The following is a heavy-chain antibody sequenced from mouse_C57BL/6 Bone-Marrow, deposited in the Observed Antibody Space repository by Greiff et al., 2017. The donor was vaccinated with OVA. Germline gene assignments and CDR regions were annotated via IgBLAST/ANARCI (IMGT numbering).Heavy chain of an antibody. CDR2: IWTGGGT. J-gene: IGHJ2*01. V-gene: IGHV2-9-1*01. D-gene: IGHD2-4*01. CDR3: ARDYDGGGLDY. Sequence: VKLQESGPGLVAPSQSLSITCTVTGFSLTSYAISWVRQTPGKGLEWLGVIWTGGGTNSNSALKSRLSISKDNSKSQVFLKMNSLQTEDTARYYCARDYDGGGLDYWGQGTTLTVSS. CDR1: GFSLTSYA.